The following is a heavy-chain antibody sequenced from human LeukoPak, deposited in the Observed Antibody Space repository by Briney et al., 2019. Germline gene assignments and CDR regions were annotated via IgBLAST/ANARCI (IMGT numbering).Heavy chain of an antibody. J-gene: IGHJ4*02. D-gene: IGHD3-22*01. CDR3: AAGYYDTSDLNY. V-gene: IGHV3-66*01. CDR1: GFTVSSNY. CDR2: IYSGGNT. Sequence: TGGSLRLSCAASGFTVSSNYMSWVRQAPGKGLEWVSVIYSGGNTFYADSVKGRFTISRDNSESTLYLQMNILRAEDTAIYYCAAGYYDTSDLNYWGQGTLVTVSS.